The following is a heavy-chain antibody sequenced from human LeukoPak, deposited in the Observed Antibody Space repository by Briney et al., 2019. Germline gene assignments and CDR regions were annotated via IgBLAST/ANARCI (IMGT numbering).Heavy chain of an antibody. D-gene: IGHD3-22*01. J-gene: IGHJ4*02. CDR1: GFTFSSYA. CDR2: ISGSGGST. Sequence: PGGSLRLSCAASGFTFSSYAMSWVRQAPGKGLEWVLAISGSGGSTYYADSVKGRFTISRDNSKNTLYLQMNSLRAEDTAVYYCARAPYYYDSSVDYWGQGTLVTVSS. CDR3: ARAPYYYDSSVDY. V-gene: IGHV3-23*01.